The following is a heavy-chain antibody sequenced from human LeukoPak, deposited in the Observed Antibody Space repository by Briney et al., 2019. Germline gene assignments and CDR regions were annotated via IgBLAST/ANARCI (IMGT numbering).Heavy chain of an antibody. D-gene: IGHD3-3*01. V-gene: IGHV3-21*01. CDR1: GFTFSSYW. Sequence: GGSLRLSCAASGFTFSSYWMSWVRQAPGKGLEWVSSISSSSSYIYYADSVKGRFTISRDNAKNSLYLQMNSLRAEDTAVYYCARGGVSIGYDFWSGYSPFDYWGQGTLVTVSS. CDR2: ISSSSSYI. CDR3: ARGGVSIGYDFWSGYSPFDY. J-gene: IGHJ4*02.